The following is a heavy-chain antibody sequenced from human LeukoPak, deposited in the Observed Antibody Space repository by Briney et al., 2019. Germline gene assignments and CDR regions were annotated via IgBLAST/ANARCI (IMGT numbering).Heavy chain of an antibody. CDR3: ARASSGSYSGPIYYYYYMDV. CDR1: GGSAGSGDYY. D-gene: IGHD1-26*01. J-gene: IGHJ6*03. Sequence: SQTLSLTCTVSGGSAGSGDYYWSWIRQPPGKGLEWIGCIYHSGSTYYNPSLKSRVTISLDTPKNQFSLKLSSVTAADTAVYYCARASSGSYSGPIYYYYYMDVWGKGTTVTVSS. CDR2: IYHSGST. V-gene: IGHV4-30-4*08.